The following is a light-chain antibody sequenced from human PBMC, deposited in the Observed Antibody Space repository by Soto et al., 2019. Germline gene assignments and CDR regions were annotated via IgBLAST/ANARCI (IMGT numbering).Light chain of an antibody. J-gene: IGLJ3*02. CDR1: TSKIGSNT. Sequence: QSALTQPPSASGTPGQTVTISCSGGTSKIGSNTINWYQHLPGMAPKLLIYSNNQRPSGVPDRFSGSKSGTSASLAISRLQSEDEADFYCRAWDDTLNGWVFGGGTKVTV. CDR3: RAWDDTLNGWV. V-gene: IGLV1-44*01. CDR2: SNN.